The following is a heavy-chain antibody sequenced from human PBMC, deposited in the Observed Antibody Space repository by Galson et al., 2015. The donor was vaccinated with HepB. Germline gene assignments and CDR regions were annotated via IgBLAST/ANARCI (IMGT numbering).Heavy chain of an antibody. Sequence: SVKVSCKASGGTFSSYAISWVRQAPGQGLEWMGGIIPIFGTANYAQKSQGRVTITADKSTSTAYMELSSLRSEDTAVYYCARVIQRLDDYYYYGMDVWGQGTTVTVSS. J-gene: IGHJ6*02. CDR1: GGTFSSYA. CDR2: IIPIFGTA. D-gene: IGHD1-1*01. CDR3: ARVIQRLDDYYYYGMDV. V-gene: IGHV1-69*06.